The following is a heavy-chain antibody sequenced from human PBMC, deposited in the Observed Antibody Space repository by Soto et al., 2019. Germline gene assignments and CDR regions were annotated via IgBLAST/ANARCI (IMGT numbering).Heavy chain of an antibody. CDR3: VKDLLHNRVTACGS. CDR1: GFTFDSYG. V-gene: IGHV3-30*18. CDR2: ISSDGNNK. Sequence: QVQLVESGGGVVQPGRSLRLSCAASGFTFDSYGMHWVRQAPGKGLEWVAVISSDGNNKYYADSVKGRFSIYRDNFNNILYLQMSSLRVEDTAVYYCVKDLLHNRVTACGSWGQGTLVTVSS. D-gene: IGHD2-21*02. J-gene: IGHJ5*02.